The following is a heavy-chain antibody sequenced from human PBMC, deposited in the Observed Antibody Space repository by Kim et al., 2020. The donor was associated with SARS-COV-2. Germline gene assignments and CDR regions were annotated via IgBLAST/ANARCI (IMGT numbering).Heavy chain of an antibody. CDR2: IYYSGST. Sequence: SETLSLTCTVSGGSISSYYWSWIRQPPGKGLEWIAYIYYSGSTNYNPSLKSRVTISIDTSKNQFSLKLNSVTAADTAVYYCATLGGSSGYYNTDYWGQGTLVTVSS. J-gene: IGHJ4*02. D-gene: IGHD3-22*01. V-gene: IGHV4-59*01. CDR3: ATLGGSSGYYNTDY. CDR1: GGSISSYY.